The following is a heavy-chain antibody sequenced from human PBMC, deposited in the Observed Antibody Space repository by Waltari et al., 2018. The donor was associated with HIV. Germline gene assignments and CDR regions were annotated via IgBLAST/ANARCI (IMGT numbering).Heavy chain of an antibody. Sequence: QVQLVESGGGLVKPGGSLRLSCAASGFTFSDYYMSWSRQAPGKGMEWVSYISSRGRTIYNAESVKGRCTNTRDNAKNSLYLQMNSLRAEDKAGDYCAREEGGGWGQGTLVTVAS. J-gene: IGHJ4*02. CDR3: AREEGGG. CDR2: ISSRGRTI. CDR1: GFTFSDYY. V-gene: IGHV3-11*01. D-gene: IGHD2-15*01.